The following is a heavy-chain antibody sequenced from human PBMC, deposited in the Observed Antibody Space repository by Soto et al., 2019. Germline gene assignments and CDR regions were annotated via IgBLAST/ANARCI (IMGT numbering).Heavy chain of an antibody. CDR2: IYYSGST. Sequence: SETLSLTCTVSGGSIISYYWSWIRQPPGKGLEWIGYIYYSGSTNYNPSLKSRVTISVDTSRNQFSLKLSSVTAADTAVYYCARDGITPYDFWSGYYTLDYWGQGTLVTVSS. CDR3: ARDGITPYDFWSGYYTLDY. J-gene: IGHJ4*02. V-gene: IGHV4-59*01. D-gene: IGHD3-3*01. CDR1: GGSIISYY.